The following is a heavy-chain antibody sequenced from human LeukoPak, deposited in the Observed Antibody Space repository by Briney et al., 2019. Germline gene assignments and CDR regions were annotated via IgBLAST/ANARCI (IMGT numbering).Heavy chain of an antibody. Sequence: SVKVSCKASGYTFTGYYMHWVRQAPGQGLEWMGGIIPIFGTANYAQKLQGRVTITADKSTSTAYMELSSLRSEDTAVYYCATAYYYYYYMDVWGKGTTVTVSS. J-gene: IGHJ6*03. CDR1: GYTFTGYY. CDR3: ATAYYYYYYMDV. CDR2: IIPIFGTA. V-gene: IGHV1-69*06.